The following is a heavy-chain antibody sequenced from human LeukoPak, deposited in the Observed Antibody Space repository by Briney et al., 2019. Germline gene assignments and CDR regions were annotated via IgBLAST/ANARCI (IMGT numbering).Heavy chain of an antibody. V-gene: IGHV4-59*01. Sequence: SETLSLTCTVSGGSISSYHWSWIRQPPGKGLEWIGYIYYTGSTNYNPSLKSRVTISVDASKNHFSLKLSSVTAADTAVYYCARGDWYYYYYYMDVWGKGTTVTISS. CDR3: ARGDWYYYYYYMDV. J-gene: IGHJ6*03. CDR1: GGSISSYH. D-gene: IGHD3/OR15-3a*01. CDR2: IYYTGST.